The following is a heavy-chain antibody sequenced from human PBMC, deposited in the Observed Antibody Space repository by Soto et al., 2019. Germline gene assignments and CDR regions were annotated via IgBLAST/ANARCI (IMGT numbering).Heavy chain of an antibody. CDR2: IYYSGST. CDR1: GVSISSYY. CDR3: ARVFGDFDY. J-gene: IGHJ4*02. V-gene: IGHV4-59*08. D-gene: IGHD3-16*01. Sequence: SETMSLTWTVAGVSISSYYGSWIRQPPGKGLEWIGYIYYSGSTNYNPSLKSRVTISVDTSKNQFSLKLSSVTAADTAVYYCARVFGDFDYWGQGTLVTVSS.